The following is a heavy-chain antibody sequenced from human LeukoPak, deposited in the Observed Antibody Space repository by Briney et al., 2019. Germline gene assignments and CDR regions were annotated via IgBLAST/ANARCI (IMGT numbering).Heavy chain of an antibody. CDR3: ARQTLSYDILTGYSRPTYFDY. V-gene: IGHV5-10-1*01. J-gene: IGHJ4*02. D-gene: IGHD3-9*01. Sequence: GASLKISCKGSGSRFTSYWISWVRQLPGKGLEWMGRIDPSDSYTNYSPSFQGHVTISADKSISTAYLQWSSLKASDTAMYYCARQTLSYDILTGYSRPTYFDYWGQGTLVTVSS. CDR1: GSRFTSYW. CDR2: IDPSDSYT.